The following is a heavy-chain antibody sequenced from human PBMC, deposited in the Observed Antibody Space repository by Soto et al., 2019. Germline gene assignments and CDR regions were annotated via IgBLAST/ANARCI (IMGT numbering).Heavy chain of an antibody. CDR1: CGSVSRVDSS. CDR2: IYHYGNT. CDR3: ARDERRSSGRNFEY. Sequence: SVPLSLTCSFTCGSVSRVDSSCGWIRQPPGKGLEWIGYIYHYGNTYYNPSLRSRVTISVDRSKSQFSLELTSVTAADSALYYCARDERRSSGRNFEYWGQGVLVTV. J-gene: IGHJ4*02. D-gene: IGHD6-6*01. V-gene: IGHV4-30-2*01.